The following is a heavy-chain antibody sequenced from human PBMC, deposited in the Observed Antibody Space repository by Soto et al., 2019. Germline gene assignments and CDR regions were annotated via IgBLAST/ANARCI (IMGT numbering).Heavy chain of an antibody. D-gene: IGHD3-22*01. CDR1: GFTFINYW. CDR3: ARGGYYDSSGYFRDSIHP. CDR2: IKKDGSEK. V-gene: IGHV3-7*01. Sequence: PGGSVRLSCAASGFTFINYWMSWVRQAPGKGLEWVANIKKDGSEKYYVDSVKGRFTISRDNAKNSLYLQKNSLRAEDTAVYYCARGGYYDSSGYFRDSIHPWGQRTLVTVS. J-gene: IGHJ5*02.